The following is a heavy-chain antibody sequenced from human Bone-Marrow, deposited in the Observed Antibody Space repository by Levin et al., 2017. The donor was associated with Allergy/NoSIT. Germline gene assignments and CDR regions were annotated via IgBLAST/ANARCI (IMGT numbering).Heavy chain of an antibody. CDR3: ARANWNYGAY. CDR2: ISSDGNVI. D-gene: IGHD1-7*01. CDR1: GFTFSNYH. Sequence: GGSLRLSCAASGFTFSNYHIHWIRQVPGKGLVWVSRISSDGNVINYADSVKGRFTISRDNAKNTVYLQMNSLRAEDTAVYYCARANWNYGAYWGQGTRVTVSS. J-gene: IGHJ4*02. V-gene: IGHV3-74*01.